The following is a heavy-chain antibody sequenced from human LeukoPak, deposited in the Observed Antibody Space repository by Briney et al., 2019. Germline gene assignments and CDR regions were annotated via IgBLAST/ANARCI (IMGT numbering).Heavy chain of an antibody. CDR1: GGSISSGDYY. CDR3: ARSGWYGWWVYYYYGMDV. CDR2: IYYSGST. D-gene: IGHD6-19*01. J-gene: IGHJ6*02. Sequence: PSETLSLTCTVSGGSISSGDYYWSWLRQPPGKGLEWIGYIYYSGSTYYNPSLKSRVTISVDTSKNQFSLKLSSATAADTAVYYCARSGWYGWWVYYYYGMDVWGQGTTVTVSS. V-gene: IGHV4-30-4*01.